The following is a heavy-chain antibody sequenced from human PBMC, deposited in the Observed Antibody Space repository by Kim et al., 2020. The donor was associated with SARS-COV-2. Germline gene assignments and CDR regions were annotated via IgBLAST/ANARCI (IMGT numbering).Heavy chain of an antibody. D-gene: IGHD5-12*01. V-gene: IGHV4-59*01. Sequence: SETLSLTCTVSGGSIHRFYWNWIRQTPGKGLEWLADIVTSGITNYNPSLKSRLTISVDTLKNQFSLKLTSVTAADTAVYYCARDQSGGAYGAGAFDCWGQGTVVTVSS. CDR2: IVTSGIT. CDR3: ARDQSGGAYGAGAFDC. J-gene: IGHJ3*01. CDR1: GGSIHRFY.